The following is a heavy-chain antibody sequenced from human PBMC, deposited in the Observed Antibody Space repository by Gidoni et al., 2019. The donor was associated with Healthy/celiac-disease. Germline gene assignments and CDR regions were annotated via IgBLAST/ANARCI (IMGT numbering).Heavy chain of an antibody. CDR1: GFTFSSYA. V-gene: IGHV3-30-3*01. CDR3: ARDWNGNSLDY. CDR2: ISYDGSNK. Sequence: QVQLVESGGGVVQPGRSLRLSCAAAGFTFSSYAMYWVRQAPGKGLEWVAVISYDGSNKYYADSVKGRFTISRDNSKNTLYLQMNSLRAEDTAVYYCARDWNGNSLDYWGQGTLVTVSS. D-gene: IGHD3-3*01. J-gene: IGHJ4*02.